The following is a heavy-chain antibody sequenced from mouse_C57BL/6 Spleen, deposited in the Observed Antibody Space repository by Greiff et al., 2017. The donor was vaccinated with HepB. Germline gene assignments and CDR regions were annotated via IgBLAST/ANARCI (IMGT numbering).Heavy chain of an antibody. CDR1: GYTFTEYT. J-gene: IGHJ2*01. Sequence: VQLQQSGAELVKPGASVKLSCKASGYTFTEYTIHWVKQRPGQGLEWIGWFYPGSGSIKYNEKFKDKATLTADKSSSTAYMKLSRLTSEDSAVYFDAGREDWAYFGYWGQGTTLTVSS. D-gene: IGHD3-1*01. V-gene: IGHV1-62-2*01. CDR3: AGREDWAYFGY. CDR2: FYPGSGSI.